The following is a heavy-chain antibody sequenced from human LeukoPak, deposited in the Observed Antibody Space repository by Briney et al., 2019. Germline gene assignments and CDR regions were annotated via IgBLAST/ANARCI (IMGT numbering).Heavy chain of an antibody. CDR2: IIPIFGTA. D-gene: IGHD3/OR15-3a*01. CDR1: GGTFSSYA. Sequence: ASVKVSCKASGGTFSSYAICWVRQAPGQGLEWMGRIIPIFGTANYAQKFQGRVTITTDESTSTAYMELSSLRSEDTAVYYCARERDYNWFDPWGQGTLVTVSS. CDR3: ARERDYNWFDP. J-gene: IGHJ5*02. V-gene: IGHV1-69*05.